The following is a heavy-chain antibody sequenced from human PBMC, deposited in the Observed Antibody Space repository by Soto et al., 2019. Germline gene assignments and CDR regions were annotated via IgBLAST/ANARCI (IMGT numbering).Heavy chain of an antibody. CDR1: GFTFDDYG. D-gene: IGHD1-26*01. J-gene: IGHJ4*02. CDR3: ASDAHEGIVGANLFDY. CDR2: NNWNGGST. V-gene: IGHV3-20*04. Sequence: EVQLVESGGGVVRPGGSLRLSCAASGFTFDDYGMSWVRQAPGKGLEGVSGNNWNGGSTGYADSVKGRFTISRDNDKNALYLQMNSRRAEENALYYCASDAHEGIVGANLFDYVGQGTLVTVSS.